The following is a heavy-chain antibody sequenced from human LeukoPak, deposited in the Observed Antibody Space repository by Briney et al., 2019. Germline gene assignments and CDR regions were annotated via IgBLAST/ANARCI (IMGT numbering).Heavy chain of an antibody. Sequence: SETLSLTCTVSGGSISSGGCYWSWIRQHPGKGLEWIGYVYYSGGTYYNPSLKSRVTISIDTPRNQFSLKLSSVTAADTAIYYCARDDYGNWFDPWGQGTLVIVSS. CDR1: GGSISSGGCY. CDR3: ARDDYGNWFDP. CDR2: VYYSGGT. D-gene: IGHD4-17*01. J-gene: IGHJ5*02. V-gene: IGHV4-31*03.